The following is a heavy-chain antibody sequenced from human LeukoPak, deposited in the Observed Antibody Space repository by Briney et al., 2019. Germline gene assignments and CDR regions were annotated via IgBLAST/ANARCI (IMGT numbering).Heavy chain of an antibody. CDR2: INPNSGGT. J-gene: IGHJ5*02. CDR1: GYTFTGYY. Sequence: ASVKVSCKASGYTFTGYYMHWVRQAPGQGLEWMGWINPNSGGTNYAQKFQGRVTMTRDTSINTAYMELSRLRSDDTAVYYCAREGKLLWFGELLEGWFDPWGQGTLVTVSS. CDR3: AREGKLLWFGELLEGWFDP. D-gene: IGHD3-10*01. V-gene: IGHV1-2*02.